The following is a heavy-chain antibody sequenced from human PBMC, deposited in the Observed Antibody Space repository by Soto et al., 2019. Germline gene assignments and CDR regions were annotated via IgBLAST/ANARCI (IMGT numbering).Heavy chain of an antibody. D-gene: IGHD3-22*01. CDR2: ISGSGGST. J-gene: IGHJ4*02. CDR1: GFTFSSYA. V-gene: IGHV3-23*01. Sequence: EVQLLESGGGLVQPGGSLRLSCAASGFTFSSYAMSWVRQAPGKGLEWVSAISGSGGSTYYADSVKGRFTISRDNSKNTLYLQMNSPRAEDTAVYYCAKDEYYYDSSGYALGDYWGQGTLVTVSS. CDR3: AKDEYYYDSSGYALGDY.